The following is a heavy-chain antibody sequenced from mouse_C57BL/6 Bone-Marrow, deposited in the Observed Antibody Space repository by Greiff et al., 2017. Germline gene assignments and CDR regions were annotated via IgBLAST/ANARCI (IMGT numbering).Heavy chain of an antibody. CDR1: GFTFNNYS. CDR3: MGGDGNYIDY. CDR2: IRSKSNNYAT. D-gene: IGHD2-3*01. J-gene: IGHJ2*01. V-gene: IGHV10-1*01. Sequence: DVLLVASGGGLVQPKGSLKLSCAASGFTFNNYSMNWVRQAPGKGVEWVARIRSKSNNYATYYADSVKDRFTISRDDSESMIYLQMNNLRADDKATDCCMGGDGNYIDYWGQGTTVTVSS.